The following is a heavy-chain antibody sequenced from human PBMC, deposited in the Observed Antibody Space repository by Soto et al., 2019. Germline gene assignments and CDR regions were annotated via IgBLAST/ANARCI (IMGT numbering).Heavy chain of an antibody. V-gene: IGHV1-2*04. CDR1: GYTFTGYY. Sequence: PGASVKVSCKASGYTFTGYYMHWVRQAPGQGLEWMGWINPNSGGTNYAQKFQGWVTMTRDTSISTAYMELSRLRSDDTAVYYCARSSGDNIAAAGYYYYYGMDVWGQGTTVTVSS. CDR3: ARSSGDNIAAAGYYYYYGMDV. J-gene: IGHJ6*02. D-gene: IGHD6-13*01. CDR2: INPNSGGT.